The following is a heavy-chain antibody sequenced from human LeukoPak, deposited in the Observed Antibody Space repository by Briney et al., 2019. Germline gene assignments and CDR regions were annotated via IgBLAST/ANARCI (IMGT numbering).Heavy chain of an antibody. CDR1: GFTFRTYS. V-gene: IGHV3-48*02. CDR2: SSSRSNTI. D-gene: IGHD5-24*01. J-gene: IGHJ2*01. CDR3: ARDGLGDGYNLGPPFDL. Sequence: GGSLRLSCAASGFTFRTYSMNWVRQAPGKGLECVSYSSSRSNTIYYADSVKGRITISRDNAKNSLHLQMNSLTDEDTAVYYCARDGLGDGYNLGPPFDLWGRGTLVTVSS.